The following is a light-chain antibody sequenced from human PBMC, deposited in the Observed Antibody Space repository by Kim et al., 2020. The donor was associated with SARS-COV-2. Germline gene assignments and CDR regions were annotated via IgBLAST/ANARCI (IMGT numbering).Light chain of an antibody. CDR1: QSVSRY. Sequence: EIVLTQSPATLSLSPGERATLSCRASQSVSRYLGWSQQKPGQAPRLLIYDASNRATGIPARFSGSGSGTDFTLTISSLEPEDFAVYYCQERSSWYTFGQGTKLEI. CDR3: QERSSWYT. J-gene: IGKJ2*01. CDR2: DAS. V-gene: IGKV3-11*01.